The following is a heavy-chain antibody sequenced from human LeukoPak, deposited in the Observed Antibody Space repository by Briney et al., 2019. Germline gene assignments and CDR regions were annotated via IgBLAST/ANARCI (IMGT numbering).Heavy chain of an antibody. CDR1: GXTFSSYA. D-gene: IGHD6-19*01. J-gene: IGHJ4*02. Sequence: PGGSLRLSCAASGXTFSSYAMHWVRQAPGKGLEWVALISYDGSNKYYADSVKGRFTISRDNSKNTLYLQMNSLRAEDTAVYFCARDLSIAVFDYWGQGTLVTVSS. V-gene: IGHV3-30-3*01. CDR3: ARDLSIAVFDY. CDR2: ISYDGSNK.